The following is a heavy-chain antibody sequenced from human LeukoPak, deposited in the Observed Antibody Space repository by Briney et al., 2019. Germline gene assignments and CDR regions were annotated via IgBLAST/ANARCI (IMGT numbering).Heavy chain of an antibody. CDR3: ARGQEWELLDY. V-gene: IGHV1-8*01. Sequence: GASVKVSCKASGYTFTSYDINWVRQATGQGLEWMGWMNPNSGNTGYAQKFQGRVTMTTDTSTSTAYMELRSLRSDDTAVYYCARGQEWELLDYWGQGTLVTVSS. CDR1: GYTFTSYD. J-gene: IGHJ4*02. D-gene: IGHD1-26*01. CDR2: MNPNSGNT.